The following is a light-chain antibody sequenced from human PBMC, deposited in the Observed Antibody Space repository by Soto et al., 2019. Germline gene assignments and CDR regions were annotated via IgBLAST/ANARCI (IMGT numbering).Light chain of an antibody. Sequence: EVVLTQSPGTLSLSPGERATLSFRASQSVSSSYLAWYQQKPGQAPRLLIYGASSRATGIPDRFSGSGSGTDFTLTISRLEPEDFAVYYCQQYGSSTPITFGQGTRLANK. J-gene: IGKJ5*01. CDR3: QQYGSSTPIT. CDR2: GAS. V-gene: IGKV3-20*01. CDR1: QSVSSSY.